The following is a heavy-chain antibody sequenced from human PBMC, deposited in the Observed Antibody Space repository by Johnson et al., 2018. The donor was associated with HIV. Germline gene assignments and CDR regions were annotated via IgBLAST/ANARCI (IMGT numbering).Heavy chain of an antibody. D-gene: IGHD6-13*01. V-gene: IGHV3-30*04. Sequence: QLVESGGGVVQPGRSLRLACVTSGFSISNYAMHCVRQAPGKGLEWVAVISNDGSFPYYTDSVKGRFTISRDNSKNTVFLQMNSLRSDDTAVYFCARDQAYRSSWAFSFDIWGQGTMVIVSS. J-gene: IGHJ3*02. CDR3: ARDQAYRSSWAFSFDI. CDR1: GFSISNYA. CDR2: ISNDGSFP.